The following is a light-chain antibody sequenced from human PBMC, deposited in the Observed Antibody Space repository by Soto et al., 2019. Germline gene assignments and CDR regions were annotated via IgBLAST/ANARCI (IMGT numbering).Light chain of an antibody. CDR3: QQRSNWPPAYT. Sequence: IVLTQSPGTLSLSPGEGATLSCRASQTVGKNYLAWYQQKSGQAPRLLIHGASNRATGIPERFSGSGSGTDFTLTISRLEPEDFAVYYCQQRSNWPPAYTFGQGTKLEIK. V-gene: IGKV3D-20*02. J-gene: IGKJ2*01. CDR1: QTVGKNY. CDR2: GAS.